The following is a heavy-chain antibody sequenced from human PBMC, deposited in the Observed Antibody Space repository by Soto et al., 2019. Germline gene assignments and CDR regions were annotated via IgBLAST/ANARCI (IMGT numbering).Heavy chain of an antibody. Sequence: SETLSLTCTVSGGSISSSSYYWGWIRQPPGKGLEWIGSIYYSGSSYYNLSLKSRVTISVDTSKNQFSLKLSSVTAADTAVYYCAGTPGYSSSWYGYYYYGMDVWGQGTTVTVSS. J-gene: IGHJ6*02. CDR3: AGTPGYSSSWYGYYYYGMDV. CDR1: GGSISSSSYY. V-gene: IGHV4-39*01. D-gene: IGHD6-13*01. CDR2: IYYSGSS.